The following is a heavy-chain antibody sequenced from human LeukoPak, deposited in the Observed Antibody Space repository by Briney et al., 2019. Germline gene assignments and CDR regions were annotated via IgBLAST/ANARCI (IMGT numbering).Heavy chain of an antibody. CDR2: IYYSGTT. J-gene: IGHJ4*02. CDR3: ARVTPYSSGWYPDY. Sequence: PSETLSLTCTVSGGSISSYYWSWIRQPPGKGLEWIGHIYYSGTTKYNPPLTSRVTISLDTSKNQFSLKLSSVTAADTAVYYCARVTPYSSGWYPDYWGQGTLVTVSS. V-gene: IGHV4-59*01. CDR1: GGSISSYY. D-gene: IGHD6-19*01.